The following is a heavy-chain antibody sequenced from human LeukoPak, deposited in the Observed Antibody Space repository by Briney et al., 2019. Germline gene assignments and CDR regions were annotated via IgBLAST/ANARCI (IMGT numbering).Heavy chain of an antibody. CDR1: GFTLSSHG. D-gene: IGHD5-18*01. V-gene: IGHV3-30*18. CDR3: AKDQGIQLWLRYTFDI. J-gene: IGHJ3*02. Sequence: PGRSLRLSCAASGFTLSSHGMHWVRQAPGKGLEWVAVISYDGSSKYYADSVKGRFTISRDNSKNTLYLQMNSLRAEDTAVYYCAKDQGIQLWLRYTFDIWGQGTMVTVSS. CDR2: ISYDGSSK.